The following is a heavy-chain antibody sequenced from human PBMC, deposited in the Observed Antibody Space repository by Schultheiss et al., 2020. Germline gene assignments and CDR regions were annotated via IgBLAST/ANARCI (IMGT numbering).Heavy chain of an antibody. Sequence: GGSLRLSCAASGFTFSSYAMSWVRQAPGKGLEWVANIKQDGSEKYYVDSVKGRFTISRDNAKNSLYLQMNSLRAEDTAVYYCARDRGYPYYYYMDVWGKGTTVTVSS. CDR2: IKQDGSEK. D-gene: IGHD3-10*01. CDR1: GFTFSSYA. CDR3: ARDRGYPYYYYMDV. V-gene: IGHV3-7*01. J-gene: IGHJ6*03.